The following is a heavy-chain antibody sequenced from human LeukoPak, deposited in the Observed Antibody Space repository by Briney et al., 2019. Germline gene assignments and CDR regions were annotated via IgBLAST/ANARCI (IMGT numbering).Heavy chain of an antibody. V-gene: IGHV3-23*01. CDR3: AKDSVVVPAATFDY. CDR1: GFTFSSYA. D-gene: IGHD2-2*01. Sequence: GGSLRLPCAASGFTFSSYAMSWVRQAPGKGLEWVSAISGSGGSTYYADSVKGRFTISRDNSKNTLYLQMNSLRAEDTAVYYCAKDSVVVPAATFDYWGQGTLVTVSS. J-gene: IGHJ4*02. CDR2: ISGSGGST.